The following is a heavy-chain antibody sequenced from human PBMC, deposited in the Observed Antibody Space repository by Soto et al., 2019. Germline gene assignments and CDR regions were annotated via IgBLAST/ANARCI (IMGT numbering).Heavy chain of an antibody. CDR3: AREGGSSSSSHYYYGMDV. J-gene: IGHJ6*02. Sequence: QVQLQESGPGLVKPSETLSLTCTVSGGSISSYYWSWIRQPPGKGLEWIGYIYYSGSTNYNPSLKSRVTISVDTSKNQFSLKLSSVTAADTAVYYCAREGGSSSSSHYYYGMDVWGQGTTVTVSS. D-gene: IGHD6-6*01. V-gene: IGHV4-59*01. CDR2: IYYSGST. CDR1: GGSISSYY.